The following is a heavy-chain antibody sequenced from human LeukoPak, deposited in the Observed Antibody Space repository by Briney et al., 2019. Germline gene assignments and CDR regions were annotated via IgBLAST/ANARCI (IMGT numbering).Heavy chain of an antibody. CDR3: ARGELLWFGEDWFDP. J-gene: IGHJ5*02. CDR2: ISYDGSNK. V-gene: IGHV3-30-3*01. Sequence: AGGSLRLSCAASGFTFSSYAMHWVRQAPGKGLEWVAVISYDGSNKYYADSVKGRFTISRDNSKNTLYLQMNSLRAEDMAVYYCARGELLWFGEDWFDPWGQGTLVTVSS. D-gene: IGHD3-10*01. CDR1: GFTFSSYA.